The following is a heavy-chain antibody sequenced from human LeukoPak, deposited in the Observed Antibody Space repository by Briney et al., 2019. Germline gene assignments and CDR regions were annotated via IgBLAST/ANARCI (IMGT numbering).Heavy chain of an antibody. CDR1: GYTFTSYE. J-gene: IGHJ6*03. CDR3: ARGRSAAGTYYYYYMDV. Sequence: ASVKVSYKASGYTFTSYEINWVRQAAGQGGEGRGWMNPNSCDTGYAQKFQVSVTMTRNTSISTAYMELSSLRSEDTAVYYCARGRSAAGTYYYYYMDVWGKGTTVTVSS. D-gene: IGHD6-13*01. V-gene: IGHV1-8*01. CDR2: MNPNSCDT.